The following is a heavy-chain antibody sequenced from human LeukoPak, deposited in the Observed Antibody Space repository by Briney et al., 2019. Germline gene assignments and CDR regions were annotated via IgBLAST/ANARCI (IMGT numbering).Heavy chain of an antibody. J-gene: IGHJ6*02. V-gene: IGHV4-34*01. CDR1: GGSISNSGYY. CDR2: INHSGNT. D-gene: IGHD1-1*01. CDR3: VISQNWNPYYYGMDV. Sequence: PSETLSLTCSVSGGSISNSGYYWSWIRQPPGKGLEWIGEINHSGNTNYNPSLKSRVTISVDTSKNQFSLKLSSVTAADTAVYYCVISQNWNPYYYGMDVWGQGTTVTVSS.